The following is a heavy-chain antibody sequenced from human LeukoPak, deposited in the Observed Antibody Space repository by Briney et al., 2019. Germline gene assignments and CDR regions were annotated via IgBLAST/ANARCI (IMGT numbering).Heavy chain of an antibody. V-gene: IGHV1-2*02. D-gene: IGHD3-22*01. CDR3: ARSQIINYYDGSGYYSSPFVYI. Sequence: ASVKVSCKASGYTFTRYFMHWVRQAPGQGLEWMGWINPNSGGTNYAQKFQGRVTMTRDTSISTAYMELSRLRSDDTAVYYCARSQIINYYDGSGYYSSPFVYIWGQGTLVTVSS. CDR2: INPNSGGT. J-gene: IGHJ4*02. CDR1: GYTFTRYF.